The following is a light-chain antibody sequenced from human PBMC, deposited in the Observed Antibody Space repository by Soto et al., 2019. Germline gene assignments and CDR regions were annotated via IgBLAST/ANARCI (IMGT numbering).Light chain of an antibody. V-gene: IGKV1-39*01. J-gene: IGKJ2*01. CDR3: QQSHGIPYT. CDR2: AAS. CDR1: QTISTY. Sequence: DIQMTQSPSSLSASVGDRVTITCRASQTISTYLNWYQQKPGEAPKLLIYAASKLQSGVPSRFSGSGSGTDFTLTISSLHPEDFATYYCQQSHGIPYTFGQGTKLETK.